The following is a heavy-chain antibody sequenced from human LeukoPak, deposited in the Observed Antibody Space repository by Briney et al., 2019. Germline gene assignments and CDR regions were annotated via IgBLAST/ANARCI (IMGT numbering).Heavy chain of an antibody. CDR2: IRYDGSDK. J-gene: IGHJ6*03. CDR3: AKTGFQHGYYYYYMDV. CDR1: GFTFSDYG. Sequence: GGSLRLSCAASGFTFSDYGMHWVRQAPGKGLEWLAFIRYDGSDKYYADSVKGRFTISRDNSKNTLFLQMNGLKGEDTAVYRCAKTGFQHGYYYYYMDVWGKGNKVTVSS. D-gene: IGHD1-14*01. V-gene: IGHV3-30*02.